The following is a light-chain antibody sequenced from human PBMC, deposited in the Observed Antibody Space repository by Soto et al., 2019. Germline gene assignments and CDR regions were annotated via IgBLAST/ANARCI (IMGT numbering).Light chain of an antibody. V-gene: IGKV3D-20*02. J-gene: IGKJ2*01. CDR2: GSS. CDR3: QQRSNWPPYT. Sequence: EIVLTQSPNTLSLSPGERATLSCRASQSLTSAYLVWYQQKPGLAPRLLIYGSSNRATGIPDRFSGIGSGTDFTLTISRLEPEDFAVYYCQQRSNWPPYTFGQGTKVDIK. CDR1: QSLTSAY.